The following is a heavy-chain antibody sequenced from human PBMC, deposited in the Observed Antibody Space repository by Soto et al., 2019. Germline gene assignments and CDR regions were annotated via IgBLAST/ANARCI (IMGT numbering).Heavy chain of an antibody. J-gene: IGHJ4*02. CDR3: AKDMDPYYYDSSGYPGY. D-gene: IGHD3-22*01. CDR2: ISYDGSNK. CDR1: GFTFSSYG. Sequence: GGSLRLSCAASGFTFSSYGMHWVRQAPGKGLEWVAVISYDGSNKYYADSVKGRFTISRDNSKNTLYLQMNSLRAEDTAVYYCAKDMDPYYYDSSGYPGYWGQGTLVTVSS. V-gene: IGHV3-30*18.